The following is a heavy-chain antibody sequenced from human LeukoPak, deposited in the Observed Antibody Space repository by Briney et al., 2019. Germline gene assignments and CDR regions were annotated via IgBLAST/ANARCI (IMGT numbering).Heavy chain of an antibody. J-gene: IGHJ4*02. D-gene: IGHD4-17*01. Sequence: ASVKVSCKASGYTFSGYYMHWVRQAPGQGLEWMGWINPNSGGTNYAQKFQGRVTMTRDTSISTAYMELSRLRSDDTAVYYCARGRTTVTYFDYWGQGTLVTVSP. CDR2: INPNSGGT. CDR1: GYTFSGYY. V-gene: IGHV1-2*02. CDR3: ARGRTTVTYFDY.